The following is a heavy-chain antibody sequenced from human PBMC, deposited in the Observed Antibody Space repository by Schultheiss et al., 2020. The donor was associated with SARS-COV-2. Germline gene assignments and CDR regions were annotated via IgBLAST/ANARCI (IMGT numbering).Heavy chain of an antibody. J-gene: IGHJ6*02. V-gene: IGHV4-30-4*08. CDR2: IYYSGST. D-gene: IGHD5-12*01. CDR3: ASSRGYYYYYYGMDV. Sequence: SQTLSLTCTVSGVSVSSGTYYWSWIRQPPGKGLEWIGYIYYSGSTYYNPSLKSRVTISVDTSKNQFSLKLSSVTAADTAVYYCASSRGYYYYYYGMDVWGQGTTVTVSS. CDR1: GVSVSSGTYY.